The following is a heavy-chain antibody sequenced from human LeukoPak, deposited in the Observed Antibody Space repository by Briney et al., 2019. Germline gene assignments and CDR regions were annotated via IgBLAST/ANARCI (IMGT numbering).Heavy chain of an antibody. CDR1: GGSISISSYY. V-gene: IGHV4-39*01. J-gene: IGHJ4*02. CDR2: IYYSGST. CDR3: ARHGVHQNYDY. Sequence: SETLSLTCTVSGGSISISSYYWSWIRQPPGKGLEWIGGIYYSGSTYYNPSLKSRVTISVDTSKNQFSLKLSSVTAADTALYYCARHGVHQNYDYWGQGTLVTVSS. D-gene: IGHD1-1*01.